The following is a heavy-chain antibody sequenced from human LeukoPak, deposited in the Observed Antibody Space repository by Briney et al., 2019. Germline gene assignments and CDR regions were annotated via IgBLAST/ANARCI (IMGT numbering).Heavy chain of an antibody. CDR3: ARDLTSAAELDY. CDR1: GYTFSGYY. CDR2: INPNSGGT. Sequence: GASVKVSCKASGYTFSGYYIHWVRQAPGQGLEWMGWINPNSGGTNYEQKFQGRVTMTRDTSISTAYMELRSDDTAMYYCARDLTSAAELDYWGQGTLVTVSS. D-gene: IGHD6-13*01. J-gene: IGHJ4*02. V-gene: IGHV1-2*02.